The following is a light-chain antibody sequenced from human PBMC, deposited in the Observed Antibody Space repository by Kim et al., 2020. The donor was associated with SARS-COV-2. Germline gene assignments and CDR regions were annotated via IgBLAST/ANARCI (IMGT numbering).Light chain of an antibody. V-gene: IGLV1-44*01. CDR2: SNN. Sequence: QSVLTQPTSASGTPGQRVTISCSGSSSNIGSNTVNWYQQLPGTAPKLLIYSNNQRPSGVPDRCSVSKSGTAASLAISGLQSEDEADYYCAAWDDSLNVWVFGRGTQLTV. J-gene: IGLJ3*02. CDR1: SSNIGSNT. CDR3: AAWDDSLNVWV.